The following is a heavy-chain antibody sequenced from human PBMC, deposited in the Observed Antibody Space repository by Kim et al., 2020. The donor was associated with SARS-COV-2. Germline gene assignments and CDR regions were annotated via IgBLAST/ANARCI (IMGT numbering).Heavy chain of an antibody. D-gene: IGHD5-12*01. J-gene: IGHJ6*02. CDR3: AKDPVHSGYDSYGMDV. CDR2: ISYDGGNK. Sequence: GGSLRLSCAASGFTFSSYGMHWVRQAPGKGLEWVAVISYDGGNKYYADSVKGRFTISRDNSKNTLYLQMNSLRAEDTAVYYCAKDPVHSGYDSYGMDVWGQGTTVTLSS. V-gene: IGHV3-30*18. CDR1: GFTFSSYG.